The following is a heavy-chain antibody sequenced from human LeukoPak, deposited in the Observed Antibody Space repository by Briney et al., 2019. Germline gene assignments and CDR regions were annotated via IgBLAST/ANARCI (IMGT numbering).Heavy chain of an antibody. Sequence: MSGGSLRLSCAASGLTFSDYYMSWIRQAPGKGLEWVSYTSSSGSTIYYADSVKGRFTISRDNAKNSLYLQMNSLRAEDTAVYYCARDLWGRAAASDDAFDIWGQGTMVTVSS. D-gene: IGHD3-16*01. CDR1: GLTFSDYY. CDR2: TSSSGSTI. V-gene: IGHV3-11*01. CDR3: ARDLWGRAAASDDAFDI. J-gene: IGHJ3*02.